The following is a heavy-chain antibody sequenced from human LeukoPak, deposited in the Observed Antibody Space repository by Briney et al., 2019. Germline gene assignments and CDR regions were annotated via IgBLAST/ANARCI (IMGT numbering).Heavy chain of an antibody. D-gene: IGHD6-13*01. CDR3: ARGGHTTWQQLVQEWFDP. J-gene: IGHJ5*02. CDR2: IIPIFGTA. V-gene: IGHV1-69*05. Sequence: ASVNVSCQASGGTFSSYAISWVRQAPGQGLEWLEGIIPIFGTANYAQKFQGRVTITTDESTSTAYMELSSLRSEDTAVYYCARGGHTTWQQLVQEWFDPWGQGTLVTVSS. CDR1: GGTFSSYA.